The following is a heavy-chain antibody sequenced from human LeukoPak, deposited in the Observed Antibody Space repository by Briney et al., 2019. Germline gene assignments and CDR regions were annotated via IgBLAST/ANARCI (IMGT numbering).Heavy chain of an antibody. CDR1: GNSFTNYW. Sequence: GESLKISCKGPGNSFTNYWIGWVRQMPGKGLKWMGIIYPGDSDARYSPSFQGQVTISADKSISTAYLQWSSLKASDTAMYYCARRRDLYSGSYYPFDYWGQGTLVTVSS. J-gene: IGHJ4*02. V-gene: IGHV5-51*01. D-gene: IGHD1-26*01. CDR2: IYPGDSDA. CDR3: ARRRDLYSGSYYPFDY.